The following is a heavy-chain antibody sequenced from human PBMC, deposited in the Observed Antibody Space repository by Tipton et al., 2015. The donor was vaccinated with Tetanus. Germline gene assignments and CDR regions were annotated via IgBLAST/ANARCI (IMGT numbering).Heavy chain of an antibody. V-gene: IGHV4-30-4*01. Sequence: TLSLTCTVSGGSISSGDYYWSWIRQPPGKGLEWIGYIYYSGSTYYNPSLKSRVTISVDTSKNQFSLKLSSVTAADTAVYYCASSYCSGGSCYSSWFDPWGQGTLVTVPS. J-gene: IGHJ5*02. CDR2: IYYSGST. D-gene: IGHD2-15*01. CDR1: GGSISSGDYY. CDR3: ASSYCSGGSCYSSWFDP.